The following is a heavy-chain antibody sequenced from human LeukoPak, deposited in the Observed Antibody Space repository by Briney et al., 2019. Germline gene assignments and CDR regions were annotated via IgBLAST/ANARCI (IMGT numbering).Heavy chain of an antibody. D-gene: IGHD3-22*01. CDR2: IYTSGST. Sequence: SETLSLTCTVSGGSISSGSYYWSWIRQPAGKGLEWIGRIYTSGSTNYNPSLKSRVTISVDTSKNQFSLKLSSVTAADTAVYYCSSGYYREYFQHWGQGTLVTVSS. V-gene: IGHV4-61*02. CDR1: GGSISSGSYY. CDR3: SSGYYREYFQH. J-gene: IGHJ1*01.